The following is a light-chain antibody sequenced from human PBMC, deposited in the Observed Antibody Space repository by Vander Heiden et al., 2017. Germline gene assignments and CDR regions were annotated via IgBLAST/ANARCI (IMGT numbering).Light chain of an antibody. Sequence: QSVLTQPPSASGTPGRRVTISCSGSSSNVGSSSVYWYQHLPGTAPNLLIYRDFQRPSGVPDRFSASKSGTSASLAISGLRSEDEAHYYCAAWDDSLSVVFGGGTKLTVL. V-gene: IGLV1-47*01. J-gene: IGLJ2*01. CDR2: RDF. CDR3: AAWDDSLSVV. CDR1: SSNVGSSS.